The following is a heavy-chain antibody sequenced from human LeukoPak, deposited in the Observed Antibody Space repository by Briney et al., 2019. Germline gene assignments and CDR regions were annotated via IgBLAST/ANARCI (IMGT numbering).Heavy chain of an antibody. CDR2: INPTSGST. CDR1: GYTFTSYY. J-gene: IGHJ4*02. CDR3: ARDLVWRGSVPTLDY. Sequence: ASVKVSCKASGYTFTSYYMHWVRQAPGQGLEWMGIINPTSGSTTYAQKFQGRVTMTRDASTSTVYMELSSLRSEDTAVYYCARDLVWRGSVPTLDYWGQGTLVTVSS. D-gene: IGHD2-15*01. V-gene: IGHV1-46*01.